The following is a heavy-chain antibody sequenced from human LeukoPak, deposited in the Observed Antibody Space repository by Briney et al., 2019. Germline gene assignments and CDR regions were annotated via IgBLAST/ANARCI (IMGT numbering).Heavy chain of an antibody. Sequence: SETLSLTCTVSGGSISSYFWSWMRQPPGKGLEWVGYMSYSGSTVYNPSLKSRVTISVDTSKNQFSLKLGSVTAADTAVYYCARGIAAAGSPSRPYWGQGTLVTVSS. CDR1: GGSISSYF. D-gene: IGHD6-13*01. J-gene: IGHJ4*02. V-gene: IGHV4-59*12. CDR3: ARGIAAAGSPSRPY. CDR2: MSYSGST.